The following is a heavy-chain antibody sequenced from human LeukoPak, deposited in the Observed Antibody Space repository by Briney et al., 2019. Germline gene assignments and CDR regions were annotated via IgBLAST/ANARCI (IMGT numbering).Heavy chain of an antibody. V-gene: IGHV1-3*01. CDR2: INAGNGNT. J-gene: IGHJ4*02. Sequence: ASVKVSCKASGYTFTSYGISWVRQAPGQRLEWMGWINAGNGNTKYSQKFQGRVTITRDTSASTACMELSSLRSEDTAVYYCARDGPSEGGTIVVVVAAHFDYWGQGTLVTVSS. CDR1: GYTFTSYG. D-gene: IGHD2-15*01. CDR3: ARDGPSEGGTIVVVVAAHFDY.